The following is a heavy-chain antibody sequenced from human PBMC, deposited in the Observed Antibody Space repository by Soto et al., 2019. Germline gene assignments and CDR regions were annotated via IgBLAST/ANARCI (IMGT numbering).Heavy chain of an antibody. Sequence: GGSLRLSCAASGFTFSSYGMHWVRQAPGKGLEWVAVIWYDGSNKYYVDSVKGRFTISRDNAKNSLYLQMNSLRAEDTAVYYCARDHRNSGSYPDAFDIWGQGTMVTVSS. CDR1: GFTFSSYG. V-gene: IGHV3-33*01. CDR3: ARDHRNSGSYPDAFDI. D-gene: IGHD1-26*01. J-gene: IGHJ3*02. CDR2: IWYDGSNK.